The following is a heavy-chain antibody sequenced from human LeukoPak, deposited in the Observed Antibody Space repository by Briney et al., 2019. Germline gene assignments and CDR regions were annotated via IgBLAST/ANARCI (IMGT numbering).Heavy chain of an antibody. J-gene: IGHJ5*02. CDR3: AGGWRYGSTIVRGVIREQTWFDP. V-gene: IGHV4-34*01. CDR2: INHSGRT. D-gene: IGHD3-10*01. Sequence: SETLSLTSAVYVGAFSGYCWTWIRHARAQGLEWIGEINHSGRTNYTPSLQSRVTLSVDSSKNKFSLNLNCLPAPDTAVYYFAGGWRYGSTIVRGVIREQTWFDPWGQGTLVTVSS. CDR1: VGAFSGYC.